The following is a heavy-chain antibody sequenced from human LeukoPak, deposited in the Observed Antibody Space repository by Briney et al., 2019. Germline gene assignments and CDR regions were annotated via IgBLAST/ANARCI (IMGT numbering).Heavy chain of an antibody. J-gene: IGHJ4*02. V-gene: IGHV4-4*02. D-gene: IGHD6-19*01. Sequence: SETLSLTCTVSGYSISSSNWWSWIRQPPGKGLEWIGEIHHSGSTHYNPSLKSPVTISVDKSKNQFSLKLTSVTAADTAVYYCAKRDGSGWYLDSWGQGTLVTVSS. CDR1: GYSISSSNW. CDR2: IHHSGST. CDR3: AKRDGSGWYLDS.